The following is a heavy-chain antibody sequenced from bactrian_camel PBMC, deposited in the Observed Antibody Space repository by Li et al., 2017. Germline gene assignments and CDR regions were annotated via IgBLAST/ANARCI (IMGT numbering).Heavy chain of an antibody. CDR1: GYNYASLDC. CDR2: LFTLGERP. CDR3: AADPKIRPLSELSDFAY. V-gene: IGHV3S1*01. D-gene: IGHD2*01. J-gene: IGHJ6*01. Sequence: HVQLVESGGGSVQVGGSLRLSCTVAGYNYASLDCVGWFRQAPGKEREGVALLFTLGERPRYTDSVKGRFTISRDPVESAFYLEMNSLKPEDTAMYYCAADPKIRPLSELSDFAYSGQGTQVTVS.